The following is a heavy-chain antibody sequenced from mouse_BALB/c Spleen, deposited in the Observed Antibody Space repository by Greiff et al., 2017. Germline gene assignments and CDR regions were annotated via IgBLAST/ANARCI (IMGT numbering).Heavy chain of an antibody. CDR1: GFTFSSYA. V-gene: IGHV5-6-5*01. J-gene: IGHJ1*01. CDR3: ARGQDYGYWYFDV. Sequence: EVKLVESGGGLVKPGGSLKLSCAASGFTFSSYAMSWVRQTPEKRLEWVASISSGGSTYYPDSVKGRFTISRDNARNILYLQMSSLRSEDTAMYYCARGQDYGYWYFDVWGAGTTVTVSS. CDR2: ISSGGST. D-gene: IGHD1-1*02.